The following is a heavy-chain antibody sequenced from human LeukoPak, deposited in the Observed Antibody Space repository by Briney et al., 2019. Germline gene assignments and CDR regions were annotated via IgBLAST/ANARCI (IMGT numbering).Heavy chain of an antibody. Sequence: SGTLSLTCAVSGGSISSSNWWSWVRQPPGKGLEWIGEIYHSGSTNYNPSLKSRVTISVDKSKNQFSLKLSSVTAAGTAVYYCARAGTMVRGVINLWGQGTLVTVSS. J-gene: IGHJ5*02. CDR2: IYHSGST. CDR3: ARAGTMVRGVINL. D-gene: IGHD3-10*01. V-gene: IGHV4-4*02. CDR1: GGSISSSNW.